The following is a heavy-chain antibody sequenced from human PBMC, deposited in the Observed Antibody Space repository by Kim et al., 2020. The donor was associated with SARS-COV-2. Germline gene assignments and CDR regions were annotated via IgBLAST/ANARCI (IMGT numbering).Heavy chain of an antibody. Sequence: AQKFQGRVTMTRDTSISTAYMELSRLRSDDTAVYYCARIIAAAGTDDVDYWGQGTLVTVSS. J-gene: IGHJ4*02. V-gene: IGHV1-2*02. CDR3: ARIIAAAGTDDVDY. D-gene: IGHD6-13*01.